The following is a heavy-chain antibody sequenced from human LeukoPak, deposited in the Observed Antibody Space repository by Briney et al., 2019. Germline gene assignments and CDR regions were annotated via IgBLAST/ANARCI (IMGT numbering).Heavy chain of an antibody. D-gene: IGHD4-11*01. Sequence: SETLSLTCAVYGGSFSGYYWSWIRQPSGKGLEWIGEINHSGSTNYNPSLKSRVTISVDTSKNQFSLKLSSVTAADTAVYYCARLGPSTVTFRRRSSKYYFDYWGQGTLVTVSS. CDR2: INHSGST. CDR1: GGSFSGYY. CDR3: ARLGPSTVTFRRRSSKYYFDY. J-gene: IGHJ4*02. V-gene: IGHV4-34*01.